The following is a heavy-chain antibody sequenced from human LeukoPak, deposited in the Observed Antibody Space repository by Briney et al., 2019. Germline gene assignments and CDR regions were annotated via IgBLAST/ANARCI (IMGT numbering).Heavy chain of an antibody. CDR2: MKPDGSEK. Sequence: PGGSLRVSCAASGFTFSTYSMNWVRQAPGKGLEWVANMKPDGSEKYFMDSVKGRFTISRDNAKNALYLEMNSLRAEDTAEYFCARERMYSGSGSTYPYYDYWGQGTLVTVSS. J-gene: IGHJ4*02. CDR1: GFTFSTYS. D-gene: IGHD3-10*01. CDR3: ARERMYSGSGSTYPYYDY. V-gene: IGHV3-7*01.